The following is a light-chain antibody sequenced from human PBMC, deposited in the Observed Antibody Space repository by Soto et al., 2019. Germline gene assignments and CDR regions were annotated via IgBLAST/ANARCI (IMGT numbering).Light chain of an antibody. CDR2: LNSDGSH. CDR1: SGHSSYA. Sequence: QPVLTQSPSASASLGASVKITCTLSSGHSSYAISWHQQRPEKGPRYLMKLNSDGSHSKGDGIPDRFSGSSSGAERYLTISSLQSEDEAYYYCQTWGTGSVVFGGGTKLTVL. J-gene: IGLJ2*01. CDR3: QTWGTGSVV. V-gene: IGLV4-69*01.